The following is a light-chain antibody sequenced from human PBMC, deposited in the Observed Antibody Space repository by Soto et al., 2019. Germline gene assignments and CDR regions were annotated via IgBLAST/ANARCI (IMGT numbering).Light chain of an antibody. CDR2: KAS. Sequence: DIQMTQSPSTLSASVGDRVTITCRASQSISSWLAWYQQKPGKAPKLLIYKASSLESGVPSRFSGSGSGTKFTLTITSLQPDDFATYYCQHYNSYSLAFGQGTKVDI. J-gene: IGKJ1*01. CDR1: QSISSW. CDR3: QHYNSYSLA. V-gene: IGKV1-5*03.